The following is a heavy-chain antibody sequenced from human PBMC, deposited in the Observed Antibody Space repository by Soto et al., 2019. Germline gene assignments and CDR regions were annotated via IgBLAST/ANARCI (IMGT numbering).Heavy chain of an antibody. CDR1: GFNFGSYG. CDR3: AKRSSSGWYYFDY. CDR2: ISYDGSNK. Sequence: PGGSQRLSSTASGFNFGSYGMHWVRQAPGKGLEWVAVISYDGSNKNYADSVKGRFTISRDNSKNTLYLQMNSLRADDTAVYYCAKRSSSGWYYFDYWGQGTLVTVSS. D-gene: IGHD6-19*01. J-gene: IGHJ4*02. V-gene: IGHV3-30*18.